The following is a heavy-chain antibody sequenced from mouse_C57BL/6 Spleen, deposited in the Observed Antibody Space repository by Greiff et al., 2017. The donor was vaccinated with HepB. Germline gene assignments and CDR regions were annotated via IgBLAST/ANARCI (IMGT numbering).Heavy chain of an antibody. CDR2: ISSGGSYT. V-gene: IGHV5-6*01. Sequence: EVKLVESGGDLVKPGGSLKLSCAASGFTFSSYGMSWVRQTPDKRLEWVATISSGGSYTYYPDSVKGRFTISRDNAKNTLYLQMSSLKSEDTAMYYCARHTLYYYGSSPHYYAMDYWGQGTSVTVSS. D-gene: IGHD1-1*01. J-gene: IGHJ4*01. CDR3: ARHTLYYYGSSPHYYAMDY. CDR1: GFTFSSYG.